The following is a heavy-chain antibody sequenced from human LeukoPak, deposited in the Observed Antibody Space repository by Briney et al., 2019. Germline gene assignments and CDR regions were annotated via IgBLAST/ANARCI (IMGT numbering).Heavy chain of an antibody. D-gene: IGHD2-2*01. CDR2: INHSGST. CDR1: GGSFSGYY. CDR3: ARDWNSYRYCSSTSCLPYYYYYMDV. Sequence: SETLSLTCAVYGGSFSGYYWSWIRQPPGKGLEWIGEINHSGSTNYNPSLKSRVTISVDRSKNQFSLKLSSVTAADTAVYYCARDWNSYRYCSSTSCLPYYYYYMDVWGKGTTVTVSS. V-gene: IGHV4-34*01. J-gene: IGHJ6*03.